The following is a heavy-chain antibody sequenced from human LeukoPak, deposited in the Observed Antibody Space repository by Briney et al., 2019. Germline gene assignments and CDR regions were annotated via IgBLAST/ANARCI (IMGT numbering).Heavy chain of an antibody. D-gene: IGHD6-6*01. CDR3: ARGWLAARRGYFQH. V-gene: IGHV4-34*01. Sequence: SETLSLTCAVYGGSFSGYYWSWIRQPPGKGLEWIGEINHSGSTNYNPSLKSRVTISVDTSKNQFSLKLRSVTAAATAVNYCARGWLAARRGYFQHWGQGTLVTVS. CDR1: GGSFSGYY. J-gene: IGHJ1*01. CDR2: INHSGST.